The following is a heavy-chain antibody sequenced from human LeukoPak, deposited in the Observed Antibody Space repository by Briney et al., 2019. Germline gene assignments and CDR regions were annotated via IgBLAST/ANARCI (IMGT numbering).Heavy chain of an antibody. V-gene: IGHV4-59*01. Sequence: SETLSLTCTVSGGSIRGYYWTWIRQPPGKGLEWIGQIYYNGKADYNPSLESRITISVDTSKNKISLKLNSVTAADTAIYYCAKFGADYDMYVWGQGITVAVSS. CDR3: AKFGADYDMYV. CDR2: IYYNGKA. D-gene: IGHD3-16*01. J-gene: IGHJ6*02. CDR1: GGSIRGYY.